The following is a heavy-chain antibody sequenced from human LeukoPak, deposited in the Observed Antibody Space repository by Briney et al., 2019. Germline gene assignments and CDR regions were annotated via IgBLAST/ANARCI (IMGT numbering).Heavy chain of an antibody. D-gene: IGHD1-26*01. V-gene: IGHV3-30*04. Sequence: GGSLRLSCAASGFTFGSFAMYWVRQAPGKGLHWVAMMSYDGGNKYYADSVKGRFTISRDNSKNTLYLQMNSLRAEDTAVYYCAKDKRTAGAMYYFDYWGQGTLVTVSS. J-gene: IGHJ4*02. CDR2: MSYDGGNK. CDR3: AKDKRTAGAMYYFDY. CDR1: GFTFGSFA.